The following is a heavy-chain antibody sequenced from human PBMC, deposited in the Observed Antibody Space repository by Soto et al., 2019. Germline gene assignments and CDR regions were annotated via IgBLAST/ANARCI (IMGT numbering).Heavy chain of an antibody. J-gene: IGHJ4*02. V-gene: IGHV1-69*01. Sequence: QVHLVQSGADVRKSGSSVRVSCTASGGGTLSNDGISWVRQAPGQGLEWLGRIIPFFGTPDYSQSFQGRLTITADASTGAVYMELRSLKSDDTAVYYCAREVVTETTWGSFDSWGQGTLVTVSS. CDR3: AREVVTETTWGSFDS. CDR1: GGGTLSNDG. CDR2: IIPFFGTP. D-gene: IGHD2-21*02.